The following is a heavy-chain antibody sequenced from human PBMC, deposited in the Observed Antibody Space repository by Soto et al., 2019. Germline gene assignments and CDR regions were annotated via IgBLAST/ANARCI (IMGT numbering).Heavy chain of an antibody. J-gene: IGHJ4*02. CDR1: GGSVSSGDFY. CDR2: IHDSGST. Sequence: SETLSLTCSVSGGSVSSGDFYWSWLRQPPGKGLEWIGFIHDSGSTFYNPSLRSRVTISLDTSVNQFSLKLTSVTATGTAVYYCARGLCSGGSCYSDYWGQGTLVTVSS. D-gene: IGHD2-15*01. CDR3: ARGLCSGGSCYSDY. V-gene: IGHV4-30-4*01.